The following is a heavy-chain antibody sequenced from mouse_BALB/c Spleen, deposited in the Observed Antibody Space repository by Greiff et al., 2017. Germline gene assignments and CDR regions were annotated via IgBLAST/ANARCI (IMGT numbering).Heavy chain of an antibody. CDR3: TLTTVVATVDY. CDR2: IDPSDSYT. CDR1: GYTFTSYW. Sequence: QVQLKQPGAELVKPGASVKMSCKASGYTFTSYWMHWVKQRPGQGLEWIGVIDPSDSYTSYNQKFKGKATLTVDTSSSTAYMQLSSLTSEDSAVYYCTLTTVVATVDYWGQGTTLTVSS. D-gene: IGHD1-1*01. J-gene: IGHJ2*01. V-gene: IGHV1S127*01.